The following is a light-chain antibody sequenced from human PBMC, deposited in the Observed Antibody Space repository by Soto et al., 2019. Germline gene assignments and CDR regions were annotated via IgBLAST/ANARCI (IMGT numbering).Light chain of an antibody. Sequence: EMAMTQSPATLSVSPVERAILSCRASQTVIRNYLAWYQQKPGQAPRLLIHGATTRATGIPDRFSGGGSGTEFTLTISRLEPEDFEVYYCQQFSSYPLTFGGGTKVDIK. CDR1: QTVIRNY. CDR2: GAT. J-gene: IGKJ4*01. V-gene: IGKV3-20*01. CDR3: QQFSSYPLT.